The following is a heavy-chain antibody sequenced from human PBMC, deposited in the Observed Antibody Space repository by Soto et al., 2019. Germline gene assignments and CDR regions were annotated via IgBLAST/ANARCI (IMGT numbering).Heavy chain of an antibody. J-gene: IGHJ6*01. CDR1: GGSIRSNN. D-gene: IGHD2-21*02. CDR2: MYNTGST. V-gene: IGHV4-4*02. Sequence: SETLSLTCTVSGGSIRSNNWWSWVRQPPGKGLEWIGYMYNTGSTVYNPSFKSRVTISVDTSKNQFSLKLNSVTAADTAVYYCARDLWGYCGTDCYPLDVWGQGTTVTV. CDR3: ARDLWGYCGTDCYPLDV.